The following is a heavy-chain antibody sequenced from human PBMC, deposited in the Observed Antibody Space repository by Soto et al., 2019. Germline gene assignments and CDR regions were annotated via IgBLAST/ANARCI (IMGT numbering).Heavy chain of an antibody. D-gene: IGHD6-6*01. CDR3: ARHISSSSSVLFDY. Sequence: SEALSLTCTVSGGSISRSNYYWGWIRQPPGKGLEWIASIYYSGSTYDNPSLKSRVTISVDTSKHQFSLKLSSVTAEDTAVYYCARHISSSSSVLFDYWGQGTLVTVSS. CDR1: GGSISRSNYY. J-gene: IGHJ4*02. CDR2: IYYSGST. V-gene: IGHV4-39*01.